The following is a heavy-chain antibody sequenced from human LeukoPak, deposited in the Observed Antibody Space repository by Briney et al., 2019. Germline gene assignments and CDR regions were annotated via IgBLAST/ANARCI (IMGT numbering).Heavy chain of an antibody. D-gene: IGHD1-26*01. J-gene: IGHJ4*02. CDR2: IGWDGDTT. CDR1: GFTFDDYS. CDR3: AKDVGLGKGFFSFFDY. Sequence: PGGSLRLSCAASGFTFDDYSMHWVRQAPGKGLEWVSLIGWDGDTTYYADSVKGRFTISRGNSKNSFYLQMDSLRTEDTALYYCAKDVGLGKGFFSFFDYWGQGTLVTVSS. V-gene: IGHV3-43*01.